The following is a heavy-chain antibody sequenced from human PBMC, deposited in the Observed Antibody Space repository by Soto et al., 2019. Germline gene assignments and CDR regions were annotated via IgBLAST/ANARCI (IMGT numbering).Heavy chain of an antibody. Sequence: SVKVSCKGSGFTFSRSAVQWVRQARGQGLEWIGWIVAASGKTDYSQIFQERVTITMDMSTSTAYMELSSLSSEDTAVYYCAATLDWGSYDFGGYPSWGQGTLVTVSS. CDR3: AATLDWGSYDFGGYPS. D-gene: IGHD3-22*01. CDR1: GFTFSRSA. J-gene: IGHJ4*02. V-gene: IGHV1-58*01. CDR2: IVAASGKT.